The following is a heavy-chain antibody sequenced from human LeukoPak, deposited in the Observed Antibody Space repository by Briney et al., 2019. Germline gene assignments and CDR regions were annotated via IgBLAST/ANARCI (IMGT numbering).Heavy chain of an antibody. D-gene: IGHD4-17*01. J-gene: IGHJ4*02. CDR2: ISHGGST. CDR1: GYSISSGYF. V-gene: IGHV4-38-2*02. Sequence: SETLSLTCTVSGYSISSGYFWGWIRQPPGKGLEWIGTISHGGSTYYNPSLKSRVTISVDTSKNQFSLNLSSVTAADTAVFYCARATVTTEGDYFDYWGQGPLVTVSS. CDR3: ARATVTTEGDYFDY.